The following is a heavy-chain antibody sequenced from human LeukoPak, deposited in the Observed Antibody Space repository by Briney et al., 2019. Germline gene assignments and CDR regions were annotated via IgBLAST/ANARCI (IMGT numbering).Heavy chain of an antibody. CDR1: GFTFSSYG. D-gene: IGHD4-17*01. CDR2: ISYDGRQT. J-gene: IGHJ4*02. CDR3: AKDFITVTTLDS. Sequence: GRSLRLSCAASGFTFSSYGMHWVRHAPGKGLEWVAVISYDGRQTYYADSVKGRFTISRDNSKSTVYLQMNSLTTDDTAVYSCAKDFITVTTLDSWGQGTLVTVSS. V-gene: IGHV3-30*18.